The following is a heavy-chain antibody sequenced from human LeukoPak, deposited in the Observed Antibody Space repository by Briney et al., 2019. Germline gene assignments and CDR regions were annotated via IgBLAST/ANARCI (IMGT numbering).Heavy chain of an antibody. Sequence: PGGSLRLSCAASGFTFSSYAMSWVRQAPGEGLEWVSAISGSGGSTYYADSVKGRFTISRDNSKNTLYLQMNSLRAEDTAVYYCAKVMGVFGVPKGAYYFDYWGRGTLVTVSS. J-gene: IGHJ4*02. D-gene: IGHD3-3*01. V-gene: IGHV3-23*01. CDR1: GFTFSSYA. CDR2: ISGSGGST. CDR3: AKVMGVFGVPKGAYYFDY.